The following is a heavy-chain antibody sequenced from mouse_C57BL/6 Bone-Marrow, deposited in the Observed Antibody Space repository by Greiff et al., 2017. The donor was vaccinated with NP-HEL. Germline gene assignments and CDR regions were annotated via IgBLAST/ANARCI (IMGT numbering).Heavy chain of an antibody. Sequence: VKLVESGAELARPGASVKLSCKASGYTFTSYGISWVKQRTGQGLEWIGEIYPRSGNTYYNEKFKGKATLTADKSSSTAYMELRSLTSEDSAVYFCARGLRGVAYWGQGTLVTVSA. CDR2: IYPRSGNT. D-gene: IGHD2-4*01. J-gene: IGHJ3*01. V-gene: IGHV1-81*01. CDR3: ARGLRGVAY. CDR1: GYTFTSYG.